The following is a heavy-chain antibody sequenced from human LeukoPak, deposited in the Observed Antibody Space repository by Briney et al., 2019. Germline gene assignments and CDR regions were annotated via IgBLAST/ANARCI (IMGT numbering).Heavy chain of an antibody. D-gene: IGHD6-13*01. J-gene: IGHJ5*02. CDR1: GFTFSSYA. CDR3: ARDRVAAAGRGWWFDP. CDR2: ISYDGSNK. Sequence: GGSLRLSCAASGFTFSSYAMHWVRQAPGKGLEWVAVISYDGSNKYYADSVKGRFTISRDNSKNTLYLQMNSLRAEDTAVYYCARDRVAAAGRGWWFDPWGQGTLVTVSS. V-gene: IGHV3-30-3*01.